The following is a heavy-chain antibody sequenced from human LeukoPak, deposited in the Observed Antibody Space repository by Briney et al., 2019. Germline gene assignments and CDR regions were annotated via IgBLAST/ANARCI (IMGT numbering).Heavy chain of an antibody. CDR2: ISYDGSNK. J-gene: IGHJ4*02. CDR3: CVGGRFGGLSPLDY. V-gene: IGHV3-30*03. D-gene: IGHD3-10*01. Sequence: VGSLRLSCAVAGFTFSSYGMQWVRPAPGKGLEWVAVISYDGSNKYYADSVKGRFTISRDNSKNTLYLQMNSLRAEDTAVYYCCVGGRFGGLSPLDYWGQGTLVTVSS. CDR1: GFTFSSYG.